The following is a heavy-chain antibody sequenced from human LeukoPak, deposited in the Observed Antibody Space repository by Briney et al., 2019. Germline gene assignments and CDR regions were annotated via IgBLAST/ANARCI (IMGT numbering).Heavy chain of an antibody. J-gene: IGHJ4*02. CDR2: IYHSGST. CDR1: GDSITSYY. V-gene: IGHV4-59*08. Sequence: PSETLSLTCTVSGDSITSYYWSWIRQPPGKGLEWIGYIYHSGSTNYNPSLKSRVTISIDSSKNQFSLKVSSVTAADTAVFYCARLTSDYFDSWGQGTLVTVSS. CDR3: ARLTSDYFDS.